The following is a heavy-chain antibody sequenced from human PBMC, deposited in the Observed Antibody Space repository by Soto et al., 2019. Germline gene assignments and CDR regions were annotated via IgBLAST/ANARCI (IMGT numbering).Heavy chain of an antibody. V-gene: IGHV1-18*01. CDR2: ISAYNGNI. CDR3: ARGCNGGSCYASGFDP. CDR1: GYTFTSYG. J-gene: IGHJ5*02. D-gene: IGHD2-15*01. Sequence: ASVKVSCKASGYTFTSYGISWVRQAPGQGLEWMGWISAYNGNINYAQKLQGRVTMTTDTSTSTAYMELRSLRSDDTAVYYCARGCNGGSCYASGFDPWGEGTLVTVSS.